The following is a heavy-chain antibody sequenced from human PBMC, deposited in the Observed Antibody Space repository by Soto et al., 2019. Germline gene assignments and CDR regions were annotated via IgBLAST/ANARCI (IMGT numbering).Heavy chain of an antibody. CDR3: AKDIDYYDSSALDY. Sequence: PGGSLRLSCAASGFTFSSYGMHWVRQAPGKGLEWVAVISYDGSNKFYADSVKGRFTISRGNSKNTLYLQMNSLRAEDTAVYYCAKDIDYYDSSALDYWGQGTLVTVSS. V-gene: IGHV3-30*18. CDR1: GFTFSSYG. D-gene: IGHD3-22*01. J-gene: IGHJ4*02. CDR2: ISYDGSNK.